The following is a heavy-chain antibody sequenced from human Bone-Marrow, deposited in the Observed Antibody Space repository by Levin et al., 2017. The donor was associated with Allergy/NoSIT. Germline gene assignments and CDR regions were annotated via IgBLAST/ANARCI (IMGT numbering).Heavy chain of an antibody. CDR2: ISGYNGKT. V-gene: IGHV1-18*01. Sequence: GESLKISCQASGYTFTSYGFNWVRQAPGQGLEWMGWISGYNGKTEYSPRFQGRVTMTIDRSTTTVYMELRNLKSDDTAVYYCTRDGSIVSVTGLLDYWGQGTLVTVSS. CDR3: TRDGSIVSVTGLLDY. D-gene: IGHD2-21*02. J-gene: IGHJ4*02. CDR1: GYTFTSYG.